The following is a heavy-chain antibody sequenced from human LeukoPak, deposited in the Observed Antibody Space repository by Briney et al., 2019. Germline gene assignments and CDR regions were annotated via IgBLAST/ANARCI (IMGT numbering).Heavy chain of an antibody. CDR2: IYYGGNI. V-gene: IGHV4-59*11. CDR3: AREGFANAFDI. Sequence: SETLSLTCTVSGGSINNHYWNWIRQPPGKGLEWIGYIYYGGNIDYSPSLKSRVTISVDTSKNQISLKLSSLTAADTAVYYCAREGFANAFDIWGQGTMVTVSS. J-gene: IGHJ3*02. CDR1: GGSINNHY.